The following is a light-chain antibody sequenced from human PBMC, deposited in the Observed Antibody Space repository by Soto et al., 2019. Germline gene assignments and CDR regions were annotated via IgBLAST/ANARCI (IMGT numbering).Light chain of an antibody. Sequence: EIVLTQPPGTLSLSPGERHTLSCRASQRVSSGYVAWYQQKPGQAPRXXIYGASNRATGIPARFSGSGSGSEFTLTISSLQPEDCEVYDGQQYNNWPRTFGQGTKVDIK. V-gene: IGKV3D-15*01. CDR2: GAS. CDR3: QQYNNWPRT. CDR1: QRVSSG. J-gene: IGKJ1*01.